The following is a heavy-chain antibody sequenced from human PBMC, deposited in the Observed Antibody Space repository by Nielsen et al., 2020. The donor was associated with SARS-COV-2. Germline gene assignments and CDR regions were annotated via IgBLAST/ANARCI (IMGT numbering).Heavy chain of an antibody. Sequence: SETLSLTCTVSSDSINSYYWSWIRQPPGKGLEWIGYIFFTGRTTYNPSLKSRVTISVDTSKDQFSLKLSSVTAADTALYYCARERVGGITIFGVVTRYGMDVWGQGTTVTVSS. V-gene: IGHV4-59*12. J-gene: IGHJ6*02. CDR1: SDSINSYY. CDR2: IFFTGRT. CDR3: ARERVGGITIFGVVTRYGMDV. D-gene: IGHD3-3*01.